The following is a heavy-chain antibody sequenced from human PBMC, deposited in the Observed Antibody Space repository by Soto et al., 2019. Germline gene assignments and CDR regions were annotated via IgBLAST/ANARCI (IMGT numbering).Heavy chain of an antibody. Sequence: GGSLRLSCAASGFTFSSYSMNWVRQAPGKGLEWVSSISSSSSYIYYADSVKGRFTISRDNAKNSLYLQMNSLRAEDTAVYYCATYGEYVGTIDYWGQGTLVTVSS. CDR1: GFTFSSYS. V-gene: IGHV3-21*01. CDR3: ATYGEYVGTIDY. J-gene: IGHJ4*02. D-gene: IGHD4-17*01. CDR2: ISSSSSYI.